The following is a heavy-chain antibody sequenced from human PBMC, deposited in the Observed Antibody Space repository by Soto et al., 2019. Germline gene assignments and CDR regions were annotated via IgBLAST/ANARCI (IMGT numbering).Heavy chain of an antibody. Sequence: QVHLVQSGAEVKKPGSSVKVSCKASGATFSRDTFSWVRQAPGQGLEWVGRITPVLGVEIYAQRFQGRVTITADTSATTVYMELSSLTSEDTAMYFFARDQTGFDYWGQGTLVTVSS. J-gene: IGHJ4*02. CDR3: ARDQTGFDY. CDR1: GATFSRDT. CDR2: ITPVLGVE. V-gene: IGHV1-69*08.